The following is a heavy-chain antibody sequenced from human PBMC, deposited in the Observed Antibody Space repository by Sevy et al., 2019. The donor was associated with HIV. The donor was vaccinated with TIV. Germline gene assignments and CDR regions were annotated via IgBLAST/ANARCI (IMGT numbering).Heavy chain of an antibody. V-gene: IGHV3-48*03. Sequence: GGSLRLSCAASGFNLSSYEMNWVRQAPGKGLEWVSYISNSGTTISYSDSVRGRFTISRDNARNSLYLQMNSLRADDTAVYYCARDLPPSATTVAHFDYWGQGPLVTVSS. CDR3: ARDLPPSATTVAHFDY. D-gene: IGHD4-17*01. CDR2: ISNSGTTI. CDR1: GFNLSSYE. J-gene: IGHJ4*02.